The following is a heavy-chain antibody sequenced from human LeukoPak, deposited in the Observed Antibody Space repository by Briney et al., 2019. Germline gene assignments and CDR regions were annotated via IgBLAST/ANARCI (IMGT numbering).Heavy chain of an antibody. D-gene: IGHD3-22*01. CDR2: IIPILGIA. Sequence: GASVKVSCKASGGTFSSYTISWVRQAPGQGLEWIGRIIPILGIANYAQKFQGRVTITADKSTSTAYMELSSLRSEDTAVYYCARVVYDSSGYYVLNWFDPWGQGTLVTVSS. CDR3: ARVVYDSSGYYVLNWFDP. CDR1: GGTFSSYT. J-gene: IGHJ5*02. V-gene: IGHV1-69*02.